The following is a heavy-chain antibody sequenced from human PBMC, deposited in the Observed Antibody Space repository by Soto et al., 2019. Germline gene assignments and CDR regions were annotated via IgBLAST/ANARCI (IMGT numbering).Heavy chain of an antibody. V-gene: IGHV1-3*01. CDR1: GYTFTSYA. D-gene: IGHD6-13*01. J-gene: IGHJ4*02. CDR2: INAGNGNT. Sequence: QVQLVQSGAEVKKPGASVKVSCKASGYTFTSYAMHWARQAPGQRLEWMGWINAGNGNTKYSQKFQGRVTITRDTSASTAYMELSSLRSEDTAVYYCAREMRYIAGRYFDYWGQGTLVTVSS. CDR3: AREMRYIAGRYFDY.